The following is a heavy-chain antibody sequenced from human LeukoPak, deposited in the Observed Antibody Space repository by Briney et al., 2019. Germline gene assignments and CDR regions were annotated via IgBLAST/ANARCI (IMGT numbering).Heavy chain of an antibody. V-gene: IGHV3-53*01. J-gene: IGHJ4*02. CDR2: IYSGGST. CDR3: ARDVSIAAAGSFDY. D-gene: IGHD6-13*01. Sequence: PGGSLRLSCAASGFTVSSNYMSWVRQAPGKGLEWVSVIYSGGSTYYADSVKGRFTISRDNSKNTLYLQMNSLRAEDTAVYYCARDVSIAAAGSFDYWGQGTLVTVSS. CDR1: GFTVSSNY.